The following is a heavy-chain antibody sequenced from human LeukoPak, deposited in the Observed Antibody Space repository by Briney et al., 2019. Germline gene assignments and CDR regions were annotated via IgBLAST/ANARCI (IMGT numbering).Heavy chain of an antibody. CDR1: GGSISSGGSR. Sequence: SQTLSITCNVSGGSISSGGSRWSWIRQHPGKGLEWIGYIYYSGSTYYNPSLESRLTMSVDTSKNQFSLHLTSVTAADTAVYYCARDWGTYFDYWGQGTLVTVSS. J-gene: IGHJ4*02. D-gene: IGHD7-27*01. CDR2: IYYSGST. V-gene: IGHV4-31*03. CDR3: ARDWGTYFDY.